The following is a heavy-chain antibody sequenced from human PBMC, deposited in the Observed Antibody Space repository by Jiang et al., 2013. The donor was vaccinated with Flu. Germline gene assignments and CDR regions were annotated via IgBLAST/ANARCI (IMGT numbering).Heavy chain of an antibody. D-gene: IGHD4-11*01. CDR1: GYNFASYW. V-gene: IGHV5-51*03. CDR2: IYPSDSST. CDR3: ARRSTTLMTSGPLDY. J-gene: IGHJ4*02. Sequence: GAEVKKPGESLKISCKVSGYNFASYWIAWVRQMPGKGLEWMAIIYPSDSSTKYSPSFQGQVTISADKSINTAYLQWSSLEASDTAIYYCARRSTTLMTSGPLDYWGQGTLVTVSS.